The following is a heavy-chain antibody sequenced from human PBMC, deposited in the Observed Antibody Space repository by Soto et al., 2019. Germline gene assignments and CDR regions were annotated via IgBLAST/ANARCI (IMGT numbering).Heavy chain of an antibody. CDR3: ARGAYYYDSSGLSY. CDR1: GFTFSSDS. D-gene: IGHD3-22*01. J-gene: IGHJ4*02. V-gene: IGHV3-48*01. CDR2: ISSSSSTI. Sequence: PGGSLRLSCAASGFTFSSDSMNWVRQAPGKGLEWVSYISSSSSTIYYADSVKGRFTISRDNAKNSLYLQMNSLRAEDTAVYYCARGAYYYDSSGLSYWGQGTLVTVSS.